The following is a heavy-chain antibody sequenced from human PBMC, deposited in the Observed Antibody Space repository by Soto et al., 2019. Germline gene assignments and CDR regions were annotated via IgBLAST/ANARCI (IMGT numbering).Heavy chain of an antibody. Sequence: GGSLSLSCAASGFTFSSYSMNWVRQAPGKGLEWVSYISSSSSTIYYADSVKGRFTISRDNAKNSLYLQMNSLRDEDTAVYYCAREWNPLNWFDPWGQGTLVTV. CDR3: AREWNPLNWFDP. CDR2: ISSSSSTI. J-gene: IGHJ5*02. CDR1: GFTFSSYS. V-gene: IGHV3-48*02. D-gene: IGHD1-1*01.